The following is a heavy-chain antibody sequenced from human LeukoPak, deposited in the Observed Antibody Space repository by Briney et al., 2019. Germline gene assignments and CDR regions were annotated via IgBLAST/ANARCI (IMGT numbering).Heavy chain of an antibody. D-gene: IGHD3-10*01. CDR1: GFTFDAHG. J-gene: IGHJ5*02. Sequence: PGRSPRHSCAASGFTFDAHGISWGRPDPLKGLHWVSGINWNGGSTGYADSVTGRFTISRDNAKNSLFLQMNSLRVEDTALYYCARDYYGSGSYFPFDPWGQGTLVTVSS. CDR2: INWNGGST. V-gene: IGHV3-20*04. CDR3: ARDYYGSGSYFPFDP.